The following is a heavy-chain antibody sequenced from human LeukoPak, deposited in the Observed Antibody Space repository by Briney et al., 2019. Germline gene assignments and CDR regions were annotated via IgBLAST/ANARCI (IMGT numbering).Heavy chain of an antibody. CDR1: GFTFSNSA. Sequence: GGSLRLSCAASGFTFSNSAMSWVRQAPGKGLECVSAISGSGGRTYYAASVKGRFTISRDNSKNTLHLQLNSLRAEDTALYYCAKDLPGDPDDQYYGMDVWGQGTTVTVSS. D-gene: IGHD4-17*01. J-gene: IGHJ6*02. V-gene: IGHV3-23*01. CDR2: ISGSGGRT. CDR3: AKDLPGDPDDQYYGMDV.